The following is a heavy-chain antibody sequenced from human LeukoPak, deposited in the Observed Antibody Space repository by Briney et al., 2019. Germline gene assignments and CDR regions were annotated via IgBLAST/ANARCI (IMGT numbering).Heavy chain of an antibody. J-gene: IGHJ4*02. Sequence: SETLSLTCTVSGGSIKSYYWNWIRQPPGKGLEWIGYIYDSGSTYYNPSLKSRVTISVDTSKNQFSLKLSSVTAADTAVYYCARPRPDTATVLAPPDYWGQGTLVTVSS. CDR1: GGSIKSYY. CDR3: ARPRPDTATVLAPPDY. V-gene: IGHV4-59*08. CDR2: IYDSGST. D-gene: IGHD5-18*01.